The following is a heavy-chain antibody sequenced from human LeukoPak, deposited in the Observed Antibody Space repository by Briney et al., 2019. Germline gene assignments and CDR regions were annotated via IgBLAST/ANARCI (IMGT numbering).Heavy chain of an antibody. J-gene: IGHJ1*01. Sequence: SVTLSLTCSVSTYPISNGYYWGWIRQPPGEGLEWIASIFHSGSTYYNPSLKSRVTISVDTSKNQFSLKLTSVTAADTAIYYCARHKRYYDDSDPRYFDHWGQGTLVTVSS. CDR1: TYPISNGYY. D-gene: IGHD3-22*01. CDR2: IFHSGST. V-gene: IGHV4-38-2*01. CDR3: ARHKRYYDDSDPRYFDH.